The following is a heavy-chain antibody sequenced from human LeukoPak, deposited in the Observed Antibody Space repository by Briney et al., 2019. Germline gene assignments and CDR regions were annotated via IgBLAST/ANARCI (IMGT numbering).Heavy chain of an antibody. CDR2: IYYSESA. V-gene: IGHV4-39*01. CDR3: ARGEGDYGGNLGMDV. D-gene: IGHD4-23*01. CDR1: GGSISIPSYS. J-gene: IGHJ6*02. Sequence: SETLSLTCTVSGGSISIPSYSWGWVRQPPGKGLEWIGAIYYSESAYYNPSLKSRVTISVDTSKNQFSLNLTSVTAADTAVYYCARGEGDYGGNLGMDVWGQGTTVTVSS.